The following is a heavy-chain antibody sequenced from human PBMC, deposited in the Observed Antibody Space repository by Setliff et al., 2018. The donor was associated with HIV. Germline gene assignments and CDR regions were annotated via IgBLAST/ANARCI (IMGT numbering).Heavy chain of an antibody. J-gene: IGHJ4*02. CDR1: GYTFTSNW. D-gene: IGHD6-25*01. Sequence: GESLKISCKASGYTFTSNWIGWVRQVPGKGLEWMGIIDPRDSETRYSPSFEGQVTVSVDRSINTAYLHWGSLKASDTAMYYCVRRQQRPQNAIESWGPGTLVTAPQ. V-gene: IGHV5-51*01. CDR3: VRRQQRPQNAIES. CDR2: IDPRDSET.